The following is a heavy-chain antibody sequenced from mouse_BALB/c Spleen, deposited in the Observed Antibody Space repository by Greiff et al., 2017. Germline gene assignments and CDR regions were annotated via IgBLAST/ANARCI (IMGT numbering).Heavy chain of an antibody. Sequence: QVHVKQPGAELVKPGTSVKLSCKASGYNFTSYWINWVKLRPGQGLEWIGDIYPGSGSTNYNEKFKSKATLTVDTSSSTAYMQLSSLASEDSALYYCARGGNYAMDYWGQGTSVTVSS. V-gene: IGHV1-55*01. CDR2: IYPGSGST. CDR3: ARGGNYAMDY. J-gene: IGHJ4*01. CDR1: GYNFTSYW.